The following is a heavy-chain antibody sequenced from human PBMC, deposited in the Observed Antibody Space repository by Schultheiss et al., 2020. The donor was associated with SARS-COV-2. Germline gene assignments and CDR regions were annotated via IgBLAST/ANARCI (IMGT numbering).Heavy chain of an antibody. D-gene: IGHD4-17*01. J-gene: IGHJ4*02. CDR2: INHSGIT. CDR3: ARGVRTVTTSFDY. Sequence: SETLSLTCAVYGGSFSGYYWSWIRQPPGKGLEWIGEINHSGITNYNPSLKSRVTISVDTSKNQFSLKLSSVTAADTAVYYCARGVRTVTTSFDYWGQGTLVTRLL. V-gene: IGHV4-34*01. CDR1: GGSFSGYY.